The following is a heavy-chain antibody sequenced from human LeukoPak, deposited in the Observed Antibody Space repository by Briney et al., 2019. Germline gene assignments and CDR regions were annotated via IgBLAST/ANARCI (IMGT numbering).Heavy chain of an antibody. V-gene: IGHV3-30*02. D-gene: IGHD3-3*01. J-gene: IGHJ3*02. CDR2: MRNDGSQI. Sequence: PGGSLRLSCEASGFTFSSYAMSWVRQAPGKGLEWVASMRNDGSQIYHADSVKGRFTISRDNSKNTLYLQMSSLRVEDTAIYYCAKDMGRRIFGVAYDAFHIWGQGTMVTVSS. CDR3: AKDMGRRIFGVAYDAFHI. CDR1: GFTFSSYA.